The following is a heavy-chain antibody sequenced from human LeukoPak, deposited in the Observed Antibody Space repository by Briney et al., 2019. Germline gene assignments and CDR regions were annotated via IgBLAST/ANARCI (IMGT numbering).Heavy chain of an antibody. CDR3: ARHRTRGYFDY. V-gene: IGHV4-59*08. D-gene: IGHD3-10*01. J-gene: IGHJ4*02. CDR1: GGSISSYY. Sequence: PSETLSLTCTVSGGSISSYYWSWIRQPPGKGLEWIGYIYYSGSTNYNPSLKSRVTISVDTSKNQFSLKLSSVTAADTAVYYCARHRTRGYFDYWGQGTLVTVSS. CDR2: IYYSGST.